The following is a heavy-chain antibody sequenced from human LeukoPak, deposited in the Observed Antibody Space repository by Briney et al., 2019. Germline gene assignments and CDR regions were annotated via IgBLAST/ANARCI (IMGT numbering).Heavy chain of an antibody. CDR2: ISGNGGST. CDR3: AKSSYDSSGHYPIYMDV. CDR1: GFTFSSYA. V-gene: IGHV3-23*01. D-gene: IGHD3-22*01. J-gene: IGHJ6*03. Sequence: GGSLRLSCAASGFTFSSYAMNWVRQAPGKGLEWVSGISGNGGSTYSADSVKGRFTISRDTSKNTLYLQMDSLRAEDTAVYYCAKSSYDSSGHYPIYMDVWGKGTTVTVSS.